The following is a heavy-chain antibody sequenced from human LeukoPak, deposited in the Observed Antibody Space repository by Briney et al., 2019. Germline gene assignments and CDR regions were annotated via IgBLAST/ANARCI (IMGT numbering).Heavy chain of an antibody. CDR2: FIEKGNA. Sequence: SETLSLTCALYGGSFSSYSWSWTWIRQTPEKGLEWIGDFIEKGNANYTPSLKSRVTIDLATSKNQLSLKPASTTAADTAMYYCARGYYPPRWYFDLWGRGTLVTVSS. V-gene: IGHV4-34*01. CDR1: GGSFSSYS. D-gene: IGHD3-10*01. J-gene: IGHJ2*01. CDR3: ARGYYPPRWYFDL.